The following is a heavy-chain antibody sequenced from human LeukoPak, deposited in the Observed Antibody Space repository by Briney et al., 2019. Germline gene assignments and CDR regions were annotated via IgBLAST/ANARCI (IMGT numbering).Heavy chain of an antibody. V-gene: IGHV4-4*09. CDR3: VGAKQWLSFDI. Sequence: SETLSLTCTVSGGSISSYYWSWIRQPPGKGLEWIGYIHHSGSTNYNPSLKSRVTISVDTSKNQFSLKLSSVAAADTAVYYCVGAKQWLSFDIWGQGTMVSVSS. J-gene: IGHJ3*02. CDR1: GGSISSYY. D-gene: IGHD3-22*01. CDR2: IHHSGST.